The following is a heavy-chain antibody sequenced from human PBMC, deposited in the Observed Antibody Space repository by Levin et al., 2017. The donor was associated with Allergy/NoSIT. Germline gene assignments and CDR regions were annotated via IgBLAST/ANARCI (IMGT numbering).Heavy chain of an antibody. V-gene: IGHV1-69*06. CDR3: ARSPSGYRWDWFDP. J-gene: IGHJ5*02. CDR1: GGTFSSYA. D-gene: IGHD5-24*01. Sequence: SVKVSCKASGGTFSSYAISWVRQAPGQGLEWMGGIIPIFGTANYAQKFQGRVTITADKSTSTAYMELSSLRSEDTAVYYCARSPSGYRWDWFDPWGQGTLVTVSS. CDR2: IIPIFGTA.